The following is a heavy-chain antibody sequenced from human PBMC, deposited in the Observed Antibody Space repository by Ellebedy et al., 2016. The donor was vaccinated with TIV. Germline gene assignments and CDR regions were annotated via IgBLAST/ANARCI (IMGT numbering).Heavy chain of an antibody. J-gene: IGHJ5*01. CDR1: DSPISRYY. CDR2: VYSTGTT. CDR3: ARDKDLDS. V-gene: IGHV4-59*01. Sequence: MPSETLSLTCTVSDSPISRYYWSWIRQPPGKGLEWIGYVYSTGTTHYNPSLKSRVSISLDTSKNQFSLNLKSVTAADTAVYYCARDKDLDSWGQGTLVTVSS.